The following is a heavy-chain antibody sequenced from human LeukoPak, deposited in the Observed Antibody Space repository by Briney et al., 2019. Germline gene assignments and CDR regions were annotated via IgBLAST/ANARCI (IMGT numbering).Heavy chain of an antibody. CDR2: INHSGST. J-gene: IGHJ6*03. V-gene: IGHV4-34*01. CDR1: GGSFSGYY. CDR3: AREPWNYYYYYMDV. Sequence: SETLSLTCAGYGGSFSGYYWSWIRQPPGKGLEWIGEINHSGSTNYNPSLKSRVTISVDTSKSQFSLKLSSVTAADTAVYYCAREPWNYYYYYMDVWGKGTTVTVSS.